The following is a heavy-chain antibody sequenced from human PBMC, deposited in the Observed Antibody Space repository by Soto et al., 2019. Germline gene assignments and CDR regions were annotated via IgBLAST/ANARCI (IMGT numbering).Heavy chain of an antibody. CDR1: GFTFNDFE. V-gene: IGHV3-48*03. CDR3: ARGFGRFNY. Sequence: EVQWLESGGGLVQPGGSLRLSCGVSGFTFNDFEMNWVRQAPGKGLEWLAYIDGSGTTKKYADSVRGRFTISRDNPNNSLFLQMSSLSAADTAIDYCARGFGRFNYWGQGTLVSVSS. J-gene: IGHJ4*02. D-gene: IGHD3-10*01. CDR2: IDGSGTTK.